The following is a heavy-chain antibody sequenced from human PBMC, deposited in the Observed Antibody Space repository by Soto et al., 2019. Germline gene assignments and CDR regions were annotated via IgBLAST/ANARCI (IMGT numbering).Heavy chain of an antibody. D-gene: IGHD4-17*01. CDR2: ITPYSGNT. Sequence: QIPLVQSGAEVKKPGASVKVSCRPSGYTFTSYSITWVRQAPGQGLEWMGWITPYSGNTNYGQKFQGRVTMTTDTSTSTVYMELRSLRSDDTALYYCARGTLGDLDYWGQGALVTVSS. CDR3: ARGTLGDLDY. J-gene: IGHJ4*02. V-gene: IGHV1-18*01. CDR1: GYTFTSYS.